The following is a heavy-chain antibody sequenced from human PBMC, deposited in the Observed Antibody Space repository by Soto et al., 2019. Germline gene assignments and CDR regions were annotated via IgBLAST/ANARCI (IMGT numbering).Heavy chain of an antibody. CDR1: GLTFTSSS. CDR2: ISENGDRQ. CDR3: GRRLATTVFALRY. Sequence: QVQLVQSGGGVVQAGNSLRLSCTASGLTFTSSSFHWVRQAPGKGLEWVAVISENGDRQYSTESVRGRFLISRDSSKNTVYLQMNSLRPEKTGVYFCGRRLATTVFALRYWGQGALVTASS. V-gene: IGHV3-30-3*01. D-gene: IGHD4-17*01. J-gene: IGHJ4*02.